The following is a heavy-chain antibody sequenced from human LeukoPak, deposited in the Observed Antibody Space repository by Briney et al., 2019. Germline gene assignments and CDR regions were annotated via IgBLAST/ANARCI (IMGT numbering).Heavy chain of an antibody. D-gene: IGHD3-3*01. CDR1: GGSITKNGYY. Sequence: PSETLSLTCSVSGGSITKNGYYWGWIRQSPETGLEWIGSMHYSGSTYYNPSLKSRVTISVDTSKNQFSLKLTSVTAADTAVYYCARDFTYDFWSGYGYWGQGTLVTVSS. CDR2: MHYSGST. V-gene: IGHV4-39*07. J-gene: IGHJ4*02. CDR3: ARDFTYDFWSGYGY.